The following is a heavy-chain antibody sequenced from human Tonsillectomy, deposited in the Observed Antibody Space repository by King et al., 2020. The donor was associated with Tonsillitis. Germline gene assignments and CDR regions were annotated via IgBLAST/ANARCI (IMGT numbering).Heavy chain of an antibody. CDR1: GFTFSSYG. V-gene: IGHV3-30*18. D-gene: IGHD2-15*01. CDR2: ISYDGSNK. Sequence: VQLVESGGGVVQPGRSLRLSCAASGFTFSSYGMHWVRQAPGKGLEWVSFISYDGSNKYYADSVKGRFTISRDNSKNTLYLQMNSLRAEDTAVYYCAKVGYCSGGSCYPGYKYYYGMDVWGQGATVTVSS. CDR3: AKVGYCSGGSCYPGYKYYYGMDV. J-gene: IGHJ6*02.